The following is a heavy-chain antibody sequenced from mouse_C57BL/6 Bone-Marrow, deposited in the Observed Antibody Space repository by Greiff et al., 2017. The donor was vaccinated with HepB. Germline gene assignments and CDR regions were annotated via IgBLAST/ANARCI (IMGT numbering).Heavy chain of an antibody. CDR3: ARGHYDYYAMDY. Sequence: DVQLQESGGGLVKPGGSLKLSCAASGFTFSDYGMHWVRQAPEKGLEWVAYISSGSSTIYYADTVKGRFTISRDNAKNTLFLQMTSLRSEDTAMYYCARGHYDYYAMDYWGQGTSVTVSS. J-gene: IGHJ4*01. CDR1: GFTFSDYG. V-gene: IGHV5-17*01. CDR2: ISSGSSTI. D-gene: IGHD1-2*01.